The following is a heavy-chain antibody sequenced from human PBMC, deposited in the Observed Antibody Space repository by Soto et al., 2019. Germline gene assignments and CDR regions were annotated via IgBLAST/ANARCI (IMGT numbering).Heavy chain of an antibody. CDR1: GFAFSDFG. CDR3: ARDPGQDEAMDY. CDR2: IWHDGKNE. Sequence: QVQVVESGGGVVQPGKSLRLSCAASGFAFSDFGMHWVRQAPAKGLEWVAVIWHDGKNEDYADYAKGRFTISRDNSRNILYLEMNSLRVEDTAVYYCARDPGQDEAMDYWGQGTLVTVSS. J-gene: IGHJ4*02. V-gene: IGHV3-33*01.